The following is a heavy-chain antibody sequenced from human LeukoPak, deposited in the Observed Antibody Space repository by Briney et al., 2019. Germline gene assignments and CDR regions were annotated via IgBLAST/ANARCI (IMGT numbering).Heavy chain of an antibody. CDR1: GFTFSSYW. J-gene: IGHJ4*02. V-gene: IGHV3-74*01. CDR3: AKVTPEGYCSGGSCYDGVGPFDY. CDR2: ISTDGSST. D-gene: IGHD2-15*01. Sequence: GGSLRLSCAASGFTFSSYWMHWVRQAPGKGLVWVSRISTDGSSTSYADSVKGRFTISRDNSKNTLYLQMNSLRAEDTAVYYCAKVTPEGYCSGGSCYDGVGPFDYWGQGTLVTVSS.